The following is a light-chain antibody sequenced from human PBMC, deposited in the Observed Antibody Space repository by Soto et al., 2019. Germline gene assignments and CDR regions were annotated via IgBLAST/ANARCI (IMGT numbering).Light chain of an antibody. J-gene: IGKJ1*01. V-gene: IGKV1-8*01. CDR1: QGISSY. CDR3: QQYYSYPRP. Sequence: SRMTQSPSSFSASTVDSVTITCPTRQGISSYLAWYQQKPGKAPKLLIYAASTLPSGVPARFSGSGSGTDFTLTIIGLQSEDFAAYYCQQYYSYPRPFGQGTKVAIK. CDR2: AAS.